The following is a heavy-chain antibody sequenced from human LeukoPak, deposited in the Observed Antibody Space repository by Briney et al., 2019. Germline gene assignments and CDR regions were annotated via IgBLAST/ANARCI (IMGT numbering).Heavy chain of an antibody. D-gene: IGHD6-13*01. CDR3: ARETPSSSWSHFDY. V-gene: IGHV4-59*01. CDR2: MYYTGST. J-gene: IGHJ4*02. CDR1: GGSINSYY. Sequence: PLETLSLTCTVSGGSINSYYWSWIRQPPGKGLEWIGYMYYTGSTNYNPSLKSRVTISVDTSKNQFSLKLSSVTAADTAVYYCARETPSSSWSHFDYRGQGTPVTVSS.